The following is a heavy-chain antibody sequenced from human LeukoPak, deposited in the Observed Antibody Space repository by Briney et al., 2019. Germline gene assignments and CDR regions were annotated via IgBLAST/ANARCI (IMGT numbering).Heavy chain of an antibody. V-gene: IGHV3-23*01. D-gene: IGHD5-12*01. CDR3: AKSYNGYESKPDY. CDR2: IGGSGGST. Sequence: GGSLRLSCVASGFTFSFYTMSWVRQAPGKGLEWVSAIGGSGGSTYYADSVKGRFTISRDNSKITLYLQMNSLRAEDTAVYYCAKSYNGYESKPDYWGQGTLVTVSS. J-gene: IGHJ4*02. CDR1: GFTFSFYT.